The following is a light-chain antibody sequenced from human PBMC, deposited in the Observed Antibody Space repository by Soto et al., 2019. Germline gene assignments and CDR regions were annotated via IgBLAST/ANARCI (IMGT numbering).Light chain of an antibody. CDR3: CSYAGDKTYV. J-gene: IGLJ1*01. V-gene: IGLV2-23*01. CDR1: GSDVRTYNL. Sequence: QSALTQPACVSGSPGQSITISCTVTGSDVRTYNLVSWYQQHPGKVPKLIIYEASKRPSGVSNRFSGSQPGNTASLTVSGLQAEDEADYYCCSYAGDKTYVFGSGTKLTVL. CDR2: EAS.